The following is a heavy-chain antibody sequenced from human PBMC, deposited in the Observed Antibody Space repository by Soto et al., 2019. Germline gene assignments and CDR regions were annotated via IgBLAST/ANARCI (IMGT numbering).Heavy chain of an antibody. J-gene: IGHJ3*02. CDR1: GGTFSSYA. V-gene: IGHV1-2*04. CDR2: INPNSGGT. D-gene: IGHD2-15*01. Sequence: QVQLVQSGAEVKKPGSSVKVSCKASGGTFSSYAISWVRQAPGQGLEWMGGINPNSGGTNYAQKFQGWVTMTRDTSISTAYMELSRLRSDDTAVYYCARDRQYCSGGSCYSDAFDIWGQGTMVTVSS. CDR3: ARDRQYCSGGSCYSDAFDI.